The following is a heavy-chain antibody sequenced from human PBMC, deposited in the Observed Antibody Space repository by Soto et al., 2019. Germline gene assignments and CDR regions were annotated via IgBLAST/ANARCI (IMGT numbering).Heavy chain of an antibody. CDR1: GGSFSGYY. V-gene: IGHV4-34*01. CDR2: INHSGST. CDR3: ARRNWKYYYYGMDV. J-gene: IGHJ6*02. D-gene: IGHD1-1*01. Sequence: SETLSLTCAVYGGSFSGYYWSWIRQPPGKGLEWIGEINHSGSTNYNPSHKSRVTISVDTSKNQFSLKLRSVTAADTAVYYCARRNWKYYYYGMDVWGQGTTVTVSS.